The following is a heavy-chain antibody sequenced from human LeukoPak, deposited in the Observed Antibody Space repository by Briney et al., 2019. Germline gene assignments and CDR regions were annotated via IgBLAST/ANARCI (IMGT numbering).Heavy chain of an antibody. CDR2: ISYDGSNK. D-gene: IGHD3-10*01. CDR3: ANGFGELSPGDDLDY. J-gene: IGHJ4*02. Sequence: GRSLRLSCAASGFTFSSYGMHWVRQAPGKGLEWVAVISYDGSNKYYADSVKGRFTISRDNSKNTPYLQMNSLRAEDTAVYYCANGFGELSPGDDLDYWGQGTLVTVSS. CDR1: GFTFSSYG. V-gene: IGHV3-30*18.